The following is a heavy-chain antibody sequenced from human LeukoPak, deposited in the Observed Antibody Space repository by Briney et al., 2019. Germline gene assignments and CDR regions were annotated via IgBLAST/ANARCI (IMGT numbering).Heavy chain of an antibody. J-gene: IGHJ4*02. V-gene: IGHV4-30-4*08. CDR3: ARLGQLRVLKDY. CDR1: GGSISSGDYY. Sequence: PSETLSLTCTVSGGSISSGDYYWSWIRQPPGKGLEWIGYIYYSGSTYYNPSLKSRVTISVDTSKNQFSLKLSSVTAADTAVYYCARLGQLRVLKDYWGQGTLVTVSS. CDR2: IYYSGST. D-gene: IGHD1-26*01.